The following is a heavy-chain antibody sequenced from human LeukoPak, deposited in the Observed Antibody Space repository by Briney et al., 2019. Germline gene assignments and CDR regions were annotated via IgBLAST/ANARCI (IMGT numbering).Heavy chain of an antibody. CDR2: ISGSGGST. Sequence: GGSLRLSCAASGFTFNNYATSWVRQAPGEGLEWVSGISGSGGSTYYADSVKGRFTISRDNSESTLYLQMNSLRAEDTAIYYCAKDSCSGGSCYYDYWGQGTLVIVSS. V-gene: IGHV3-23*01. D-gene: IGHD2-15*01. CDR3: AKDSCSGGSCYYDY. J-gene: IGHJ4*02. CDR1: GFTFNNYA.